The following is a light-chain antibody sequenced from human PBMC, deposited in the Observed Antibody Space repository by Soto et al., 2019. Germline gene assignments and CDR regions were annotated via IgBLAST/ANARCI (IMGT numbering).Light chain of an antibody. CDR2: GIS. CDR3: QQYGSSPWT. V-gene: IGKV3-20*01. CDR1: QSITKTY. Sequence: PGERATFSCRASQSITKTYLAWYQQKPGQAPRLLIYGISVRATGIPDRFSGSGSGTDFTLTISRLEPEDFAVYYCQQYGSSPWTFGQGTKVDIK. J-gene: IGKJ1*01.